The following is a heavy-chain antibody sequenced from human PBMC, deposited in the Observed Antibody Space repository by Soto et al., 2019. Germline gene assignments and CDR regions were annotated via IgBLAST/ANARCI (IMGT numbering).Heavy chain of an antibody. D-gene: IGHD3-3*01. J-gene: IGHJ3*02. CDR2: IRSKAYGGTT. CDR3: TRSPLEWLSHDAFDI. Sequence: GGSLRLSCTASGFTFGDYAMSWFRQAPGKGLEWVGFIRSKAYGGTTEYAASVKGRFTISRDDSKSIAYLQMNSLKTEDTAVYYCTRSPLEWLSHDAFDIWGQGTMVTVS. CDR1: GFTFGDYA. V-gene: IGHV3-49*03.